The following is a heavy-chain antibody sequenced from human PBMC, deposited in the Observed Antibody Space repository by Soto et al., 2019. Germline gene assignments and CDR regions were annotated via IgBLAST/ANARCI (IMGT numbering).Heavy chain of an antibody. CDR2: IYYSGST. CDR3: ARRYGYSFDY. V-gene: IGHV4-59*08. D-gene: IGHD1-1*01. J-gene: IGHJ4*02. Sequence: PSETLSLTCTVSGGSISSYYWSWIRQPPGKGLGWIGYIYYSGSTNYNPSLKSRVTISVDTSKNQFSLKLSSVTAADTVVYYCARRYGYSFDYWGQGTLVTVSS. CDR1: GGSISSYY.